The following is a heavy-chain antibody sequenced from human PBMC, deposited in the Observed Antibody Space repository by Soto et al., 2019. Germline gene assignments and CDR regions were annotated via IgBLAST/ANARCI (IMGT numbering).Heavy chain of an antibody. V-gene: IGHV3-23*01. CDR2: ISGSGISGGRR. CDR3: AKSWTNYYSGLDV. D-gene: IGHD3-3*01. J-gene: IGHJ6*02. CDR1: GFSFSNYA. Sequence: GGSLRLSCAASGFSFSNYAMSWVRQAPGKGLEWVAAISGSGISGGRRYYADSVKGRFTISGDNSKNTLSLQMNSLRAEDTAVYFCAKSWTNYYSGLDVWGQGTTVTAP.